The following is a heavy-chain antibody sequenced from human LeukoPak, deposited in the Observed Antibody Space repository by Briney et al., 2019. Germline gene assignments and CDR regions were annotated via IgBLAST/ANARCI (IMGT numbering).Heavy chain of an antibody. V-gene: IGHV4-59*08. CDR2: IYYSGST. J-gene: IGHJ4*02. CDR1: GGSISSYY. CDR3: ARHPDDYSGSCSLFDY. D-gene: IGHD1-26*01. Sequence: SETLSLTCTVSGGSISSYYWSWIRQPPGKGLEWIGYIYYSGSTNYNPSLKSRVTISVDTSKNQFSLKLSSVTAADTAVYYCARHPDDYSGSCSLFDYWGQGTLVTVSS.